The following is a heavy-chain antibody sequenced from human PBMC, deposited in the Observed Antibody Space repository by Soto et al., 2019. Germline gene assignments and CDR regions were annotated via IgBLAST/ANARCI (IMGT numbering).Heavy chain of an antibody. Sequence: QLQLEQSGGEVKKPGASMKVSCKASGDSLSYSGVTWVRQAPGQGLEWMGWVGAYSGDTRYSQKFQGRVTVSADTSTATAYMERRNLRSDDTATYYCGSVKYYYMDVWGTGTTATVS. CDR2: VGAYSGDT. J-gene: IGHJ6*03. D-gene: IGHD3-16*01. CDR1: GDSLSYSG. V-gene: IGHV1-18*01. CDR3: GSVKYYYMDV.